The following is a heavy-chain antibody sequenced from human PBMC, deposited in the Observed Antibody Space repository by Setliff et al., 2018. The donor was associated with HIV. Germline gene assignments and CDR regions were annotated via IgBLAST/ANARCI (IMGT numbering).Heavy chain of an antibody. J-gene: IGHJ4*02. CDR2: IFPNDEK. V-gene: IGHV2-26*01. CDR3: ARYNFRRGYWDYFDY. CDR1: GFSLSNTTMG. D-gene: IGHD3-3*01. Sequence: GSGPTLVNPTETLTLTCTVSGFSLSNTTMGVSWIRQPPGKALEWLAHIFPNDEKSYSASLKSRLTISEDTSKSQVVLTMTNMDPLDTATYFCARYNFRRGYWDYFDYWGQGTQVTVSS.